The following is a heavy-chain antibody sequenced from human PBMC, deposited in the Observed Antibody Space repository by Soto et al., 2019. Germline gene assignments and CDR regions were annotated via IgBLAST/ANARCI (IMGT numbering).Heavy chain of an antibody. D-gene: IGHD1-7*01. V-gene: IGHV1-46*01. CDR1: GYTFTSYN. Sequence: QVQLVQSGAEVKKPGASVKVSCKASGYTFTSYNIHWVRQAPGQGLEWVGMINPRGFFTTYAQKFRGRVTMTGDTSTSVVYRELTNLRSEDTAMYYCARAAGRRGELFWFDPWGQGTLVSVSS. CDR2: INPRGFFT. CDR3: ARAAGRRGELFWFDP. J-gene: IGHJ5*02.